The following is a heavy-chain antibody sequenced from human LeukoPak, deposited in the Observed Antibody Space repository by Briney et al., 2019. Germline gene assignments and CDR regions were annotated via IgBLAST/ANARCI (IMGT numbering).Heavy chain of an antibody. CDR2: FDPEDGET. J-gene: IGHJ4*02. D-gene: IGHD1-26*01. CDR1: GYTLTESS. Sequence: ASVKVSCKVSGYTLTESSMHWVRQAPGKGLEWMGGFDPEDGETIYAQKFQGRVTMTEDTSTDTAYMELSSLRSEDTAVYYCATLPRFGSYPYYFDYWGQGTLVTVSS. CDR3: ATLPRFGSYPYYFDY. V-gene: IGHV1-24*01.